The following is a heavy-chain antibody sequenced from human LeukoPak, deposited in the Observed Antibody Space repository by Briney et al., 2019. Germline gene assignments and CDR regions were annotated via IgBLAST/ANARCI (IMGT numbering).Heavy chain of an antibody. V-gene: IGHV3-7*05. CDR2: IKQDGSEK. CDR3: ARDFRVATAPFDY. J-gene: IGHJ4*02. Sequence: GGSLRLSCAASGFTFSSYGIHWVRQAPGKGLEWVANIKQDGSEKYYVDSVKGRFTISRDNAKNSLYLQMNSLRAEDTAVYYCARDFRVATAPFDYWGQGTLVTVSS. D-gene: IGHD5-18*01. CDR1: GFTFSSYG.